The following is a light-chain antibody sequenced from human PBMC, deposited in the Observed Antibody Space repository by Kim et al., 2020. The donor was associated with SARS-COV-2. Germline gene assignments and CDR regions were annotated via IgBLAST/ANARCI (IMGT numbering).Light chain of an antibody. V-gene: IGLV4-69*01. CDR1: SGHRVNP. CDR3: QTWGTGIWV. Sequence: ASVKLTCTLSSGHRVNPFAWLQQHAGKGPRYLMTLNSDGSHSKGDGIPDRFSGSSSGAERYLTISGLQSDDEADYYCQTWGTGIWVFGGGTQLTVL. CDR2: LNSDGSH. J-gene: IGLJ3*02.